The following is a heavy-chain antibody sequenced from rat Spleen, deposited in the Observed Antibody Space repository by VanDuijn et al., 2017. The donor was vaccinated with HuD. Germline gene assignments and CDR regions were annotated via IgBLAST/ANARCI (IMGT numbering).Heavy chain of an antibody. Sequence: EVQLVESGGGLVQPGRSLKLSCTTSGFFFSNYYMAWFRQAPTKGLEWIASISNSGSDTYYRDSVKGRFTISRDNAKSTLYLQMNSLRSEDTATYYCTTPRFAYWGQGTLVTVSS. J-gene: IGHJ3*01. CDR2: ISNSGSDT. V-gene: IGHV5-25*01. CDR1: GFFFSNYY. D-gene: IGHD3-1*01. CDR3: TTPRFAY.